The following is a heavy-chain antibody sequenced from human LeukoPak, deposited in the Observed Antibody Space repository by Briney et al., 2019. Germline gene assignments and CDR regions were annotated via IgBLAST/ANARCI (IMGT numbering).Heavy chain of an antibody. CDR2: IYPGDSNT. D-gene: IGHD3-22*01. J-gene: IGHJ4*02. Sequence: GESLKISCKGSGYSFTSYWIGWVRQMPGKVLELMVIIYPGDSNTTYSPSFQGQVTISADKSISTAYMQWSSLKASDTAMYYCARLDSGGFYYSNYWGQGTLVTVSS. CDR3: ARLDSGGFYYSNY. CDR1: GYSFTSYW. V-gene: IGHV5-51*01.